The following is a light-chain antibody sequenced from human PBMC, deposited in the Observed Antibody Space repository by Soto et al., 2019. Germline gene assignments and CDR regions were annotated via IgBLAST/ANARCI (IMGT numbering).Light chain of an antibody. Sequence: QSALTQPASVSGSPGQSTTISCTGTSSDIGGYNYVSWYQQLPGEAPKLIIYDVSDRPSGVSTRFSGSKSGNTASLTISGLQAEDEGDYYCSSFTSRHTYVFGTGTKLPS. J-gene: IGLJ1*01. CDR2: DVS. V-gene: IGLV2-14*01. CDR1: SSDIGGYNY. CDR3: SSFTSRHTYV.